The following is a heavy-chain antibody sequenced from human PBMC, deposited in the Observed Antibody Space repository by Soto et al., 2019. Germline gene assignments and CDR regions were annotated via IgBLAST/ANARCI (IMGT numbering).Heavy chain of an antibody. CDR2: IYYSGST. V-gene: IGHV4-31*03. CDR1: GGSISSGGYY. Sequence: QVQLQESGPGLVKPSQTLSLTCTVSGGSISSGGYYWSWIRQHPGKGLEWIGYIYYSGSTYYNPSLKSRVTISVDTSKNQFSLKLSSVTAADTAVYYCAREMMRSENNWFDPWGQGTLVTVSS. D-gene: IGHD2-15*01. CDR3: AREMMRSENNWFDP. J-gene: IGHJ5*02.